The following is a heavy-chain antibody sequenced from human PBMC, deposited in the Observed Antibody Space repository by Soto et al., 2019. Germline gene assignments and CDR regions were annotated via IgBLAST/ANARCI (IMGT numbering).Heavy chain of an antibody. CDR3: ARGRKVSDDFWSGFFDY. CDR2: INHSGST. V-gene: IGHV4-34*01. D-gene: IGHD3-3*01. CDR1: GGSFSGYY. Sequence: SETLSLTCAVYGGSFSGYYWSWIRQPPGKGLEWIGEINHSGSTNYNPSLKSRVTISVDTSKNQFSLKLSSVTAADTAVYYCARGRKVSDDFWSGFFDYWGQGTLVTVSS. J-gene: IGHJ4*02.